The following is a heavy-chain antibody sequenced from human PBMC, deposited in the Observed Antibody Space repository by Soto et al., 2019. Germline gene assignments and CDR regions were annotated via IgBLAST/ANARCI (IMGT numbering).Heavy chain of an antibody. CDR1: GFTFSSYG. J-gene: IGHJ6*02. Sequence: GGSLRLSCAASGFTFSSYGMHWVRQAPGKGLEWVAVISYDGSNKYYADSVKGRFTISRDNSKNTLYLQMNSLRAEDTAVYYCAKCPPWYSPYYYYGMDVWGQGTTVTVSS. CDR3: AKCPPWYSPYYYYGMDV. CDR2: ISYDGSNK. V-gene: IGHV3-30*18. D-gene: IGHD1-1*01.